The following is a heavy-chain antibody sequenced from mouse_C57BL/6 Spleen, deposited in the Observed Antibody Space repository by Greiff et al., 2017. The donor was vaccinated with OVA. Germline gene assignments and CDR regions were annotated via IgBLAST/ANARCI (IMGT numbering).Heavy chain of an antibody. CDR3: ARGDSSYYYAMDY. J-gene: IGHJ4*01. V-gene: IGHV14-2*01. CDR1: GFNIKDYY. Sequence: EVQLKESGAELVKPGASVKLSCTASGFNIKDYYMHWVKQRPEQGLEWIGRIDPEDGETKYAPKFQGKATITVDTSSNTAYLQLSSLTSDDTAVYYCARGDSSYYYAMDYWGQGTSVTVSS. CDR2: IDPEDGET.